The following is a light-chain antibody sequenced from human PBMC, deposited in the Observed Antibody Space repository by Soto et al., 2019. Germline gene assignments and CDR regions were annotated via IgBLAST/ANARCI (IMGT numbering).Light chain of an antibody. J-gene: IGLJ1*01. CDR1: SGDVGPYNF. Sequence: QSALTQPASVSGSPGQSITISCTGTSGDVGPYNFVSWYQQHPGKVPKLMIYEVTKRPSGVPDRFSGSKSGNTASLTVSGLQAEDEADYYCSSYAGSNILYVFGTGTKLTVL. V-gene: IGLV2-8*01. CDR2: EVT. CDR3: SSYAGSNILYV.